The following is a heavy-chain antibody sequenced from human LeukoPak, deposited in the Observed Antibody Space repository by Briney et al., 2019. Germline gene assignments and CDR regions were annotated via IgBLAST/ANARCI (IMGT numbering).Heavy chain of an antibody. V-gene: IGHV3-15*01. D-gene: IGHD3-16*02. CDR3: SVITFGGVIVIDY. CDR1: GFTFSNAW. CDR2: IKSKTDGGTT. Sequence: PGGSLRLSCAASGFTFSNAWMSWVRQAPGKGLEWVGRIKSKTDGGTTDYAAPVKGRFTISRDDSKNTLYLQMNSLKTEDTAVYYCSVITFGGVIVIDYWGQGTLVTVSS. J-gene: IGHJ4*02.